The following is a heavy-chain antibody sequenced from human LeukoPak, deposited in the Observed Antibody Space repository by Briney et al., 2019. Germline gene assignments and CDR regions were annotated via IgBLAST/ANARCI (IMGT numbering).Heavy chain of an antibody. V-gene: IGHV3-7*01. Sequence: GGSLRLSCAASRFTFSSYWMNWVRQAPGKGLEWVANIKQGGSEKYYVDSVKGRFTISRDNAKNSLYLQMNSLRAEDTAVYYCAKPFTISGATDAFDIWGQGTMVTVSS. CDR1: RFTFSSYW. CDR2: IKQGGSEK. J-gene: IGHJ3*02. D-gene: IGHD3-3*01. CDR3: AKPFTISGATDAFDI.